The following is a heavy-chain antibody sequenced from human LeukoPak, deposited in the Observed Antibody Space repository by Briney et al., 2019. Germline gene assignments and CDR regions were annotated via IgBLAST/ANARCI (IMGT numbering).Heavy chain of an antibody. J-gene: IGHJ5*02. D-gene: IGHD2-2*01. CDR3: ARLRSGISVVVPAAIRKGVYNWFDP. CDR2: INPNSGGT. V-gene: IGHV1-2*02. CDR1: GYTFTNYY. Sequence: ASVKVSCKASGYTFTNYYIHWVRQAPGQGLEWMGWINPNSGGTNSAQKFQVRVTMTRDTSISTAYMQLNRLRASDTAMYYCARLRSGISVVVPAAIRKGVYNWFDPWGQGILVTVSS.